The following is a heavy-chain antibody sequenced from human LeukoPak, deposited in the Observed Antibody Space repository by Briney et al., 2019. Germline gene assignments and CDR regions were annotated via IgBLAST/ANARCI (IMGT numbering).Heavy chain of an antibody. D-gene: IGHD2-21*01. CDR2: ISGGGRTT. J-gene: IGHJ4*02. CDR1: GFTFINHA. V-gene: IGHV3-23*01. Sequence: GGSLRLSCAASGFTFINHAMSWVHQAPGKGLQWVSVISGGGRTTEYADSVKGRFTVSIDNSVNTLSLHMDSLRVEDTAIYYCAKNVVFTRYFDSWGQGTLVTVSS. CDR3: AKNVVFTRYFDS.